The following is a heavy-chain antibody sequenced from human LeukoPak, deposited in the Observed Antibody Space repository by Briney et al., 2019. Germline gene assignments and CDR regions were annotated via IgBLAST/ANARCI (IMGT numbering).Heavy chain of an antibody. CDR3: ARSITMVRGVIPTRFDY. CDR2: INHGGGP. J-gene: IGHJ4*02. V-gene: IGHV4-34*01. Sequence: SETLSLTCAVSGASFSGYYWSWIRQPPGKGLEWIGEINHGGGPNYNPSLKSRVTISVDTSKNQFSLKLSSVTAADTAVYYCARSITMVRGVIPTRFDYWGQGTLVTVSS. CDR1: GASFSGYY. D-gene: IGHD3-10*01.